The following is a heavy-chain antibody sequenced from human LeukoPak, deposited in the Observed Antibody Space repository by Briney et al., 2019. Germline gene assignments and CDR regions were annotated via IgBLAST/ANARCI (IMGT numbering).Heavy chain of an antibody. J-gene: IGHJ4*02. CDR3: ARLSGFH. Sequence: PSETLSLTCAVYGGSFSGYYWSWIRQPPGKGLEWIGEINHSGSTNYNPSLKSRVTISVDTSNNRFSLKLRSVTAADTAVYYCARLSGFHWGQGTLATVSS. CDR2: INHSGST. D-gene: IGHD3-10*01. CDR1: GGSFSGYY. V-gene: IGHV4-34*01.